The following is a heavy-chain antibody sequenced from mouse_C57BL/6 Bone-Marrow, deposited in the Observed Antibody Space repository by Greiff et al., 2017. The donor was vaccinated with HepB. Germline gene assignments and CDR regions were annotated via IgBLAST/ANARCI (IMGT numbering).Heavy chain of an antibody. CDR2: INPSTGGT. J-gene: IGHJ3*01. CDR3: ARLGSSWFAY. Sequence: DVKLVESGPELVKPGASVKISCKASGYSFTGYYMNWVKQSPEKSLEWIGEINPSTGGTTYNQKFKAKATLTVDKSSSTAYMQLKSLTSEDSAVYYCARLGSSWFAYWGQGTLVTVSA. D-gene: IGHD4-1*01. V-gene: IGHV1-42*01. CDR1: GYSFTGYY.